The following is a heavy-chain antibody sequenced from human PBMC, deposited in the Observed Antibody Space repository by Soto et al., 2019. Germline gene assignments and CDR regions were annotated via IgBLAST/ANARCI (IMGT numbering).Heavy chain of an antibody. J-gene: IGHJ6*02. V-gene: IGHV1-69*06. CDR1: GGTFSSST. D-gene: IGHD1-1*01. Sequence: QVQLVQSGAEVKKPGSSVKVSCKASGGTFSSSTLTWVRQAPGQGLEWMGGIILMFGTANYAQKFQGRVTVSAENSTHRAYVELSSLISGDTAVFYCAGPVTPVLEDSIMDVGGQGPTVTVSS. CDR2: IILMFGTA. CDR3: AGPVTPVLEDSIMDV.